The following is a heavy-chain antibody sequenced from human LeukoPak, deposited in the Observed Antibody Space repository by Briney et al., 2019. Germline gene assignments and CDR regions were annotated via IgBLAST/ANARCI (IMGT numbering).Heavy chain of an antibody. D-gene: IGHD5-24*01. Sequence: PEGSLRLSCAASGFTFNSYAMIWVRQAPGKGLESISSISTTGDRTYYADSVKGRFAISRDNSKNTLYLQMNSLRAEDTAVYYCAKILERELQYYYYGMDVWGQGTSVTVSS. V-gene: IGHV3-23*01. CDR2: ISTTGDRT. J-gene: IGHJ6*02. CDR1: GFTFNSYA. CDR3: AKILERELQYYYYGMDV.